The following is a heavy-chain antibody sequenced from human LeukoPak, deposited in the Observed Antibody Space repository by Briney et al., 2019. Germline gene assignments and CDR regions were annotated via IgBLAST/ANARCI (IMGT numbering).Heavy chain of an antibody. Sequence: SETLSLTCAVYGGSFSGYYWSWIRQPPGKGLEWIGEINHSGSTNYNPSLKSRVTISVDTSKNQLSLKLSSVTAADTAVYYCARRGRLLRYFDWLSTYYFDYWGQGTLVTVSS. CDR3: ARRGRLLRYFDWLSTYYFDY. D-gene: IGHD3-9*01. V-gene: IGHV4-34*01. J-gene: IGHJ4*02. CDR1: GGSFSGYY. CDR2: INHSGST.